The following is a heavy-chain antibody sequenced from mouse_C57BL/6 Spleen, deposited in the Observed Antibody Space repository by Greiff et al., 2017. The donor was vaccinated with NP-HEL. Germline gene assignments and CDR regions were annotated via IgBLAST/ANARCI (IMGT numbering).Heavy chain of an antibody. CDR3: ARSKSYYSDY. D-gene: IGHD1-1*01. V-gene: IGHV1-82*01. CDR1: GYAFSSSW. CDR2: IYPGDGDT. Sequence: QVQLQQSGPELVKPGASVKISCKASGYAFSSSWMNWVKQRPGKGLEWIGRIYPGDGDTNYNGKFKGKATLTADKSSSTAYMQLSSLTSEDSAVYFCARSKSYYSDYWGQGTTLTVSS. J-gene: IGHJ2*01.